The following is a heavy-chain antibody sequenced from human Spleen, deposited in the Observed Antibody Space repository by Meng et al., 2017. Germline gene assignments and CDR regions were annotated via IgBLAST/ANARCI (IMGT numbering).Heavy chain of an antibody. Sequence: GESLKISCAASGFTFSSYWMSWVRQAPGKGLEWVANIKQDGSEKYYVDSVKGRFTISRDNAKNSLYLQMNSLRAEDTAVYYCARDHKPLYYFDYWGQGTLVTVSS. D-gene: IGHD3-16*01. V-gene: IGHV3-7*01. CDR1: GFTFSSYW. CDR2: IKQDGSEK. J-gene: IGHJ4*02. CDR3: ARDHKPLYYFDY.